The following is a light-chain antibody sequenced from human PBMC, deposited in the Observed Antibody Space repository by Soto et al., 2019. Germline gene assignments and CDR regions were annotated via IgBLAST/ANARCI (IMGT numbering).Light chain of an antibody. V-gene: IGKV3-11*01. CDR2: DVS. J-gene: IGKJ4*01. CDR1: QTVSIN. CDR3: HQHHDWPLT. Sequence: EIVLTQSPATLSLSPGGRATLSCRASQTVSINLAWYQQRPGQAPRLLIYDVSNRATGIPARFSGSGSGTDFTLTISSLEPQDFAVYYCHQHHDWPLTFGGGTKVEIQ.